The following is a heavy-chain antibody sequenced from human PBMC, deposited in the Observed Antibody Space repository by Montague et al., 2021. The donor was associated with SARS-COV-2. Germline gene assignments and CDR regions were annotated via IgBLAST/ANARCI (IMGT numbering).Heavy chain of an antibody. CDR1: GDSIGNGHW. Sequence: TLSLTCAVSGDSIGNGHWWSWVRQPPGKGLEWLGEVYHTGSTNYNPSLKSRVTISVDMSNDQFSLRVTSVTAADTAVYYCARASVTGGTLDYWGQGSLVTVSS. D-gene: IGHD1-26*01. J-gene: IGHJ4*02. V-gene: IGHV4-4*02. CDR2: VYHTGST. CDR3: ARASVTGGTLDY.